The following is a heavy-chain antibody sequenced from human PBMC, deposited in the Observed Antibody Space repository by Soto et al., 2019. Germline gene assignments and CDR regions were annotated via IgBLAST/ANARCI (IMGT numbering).Heavy chain of an antibody. J-gene: IGHJ4*02. V-gene: IGHV4-61*01. CDR2: IYYSGST. CDR1: GGSVSSGSYY. Sequence: SETLSLTCTVSGGSVSSGSYYWSWIRQPPGKGLEWIGYIYYSGSTNYNPSLKSRVTISVDTSKNQFSLKLSSVTAADTAVYYCARGRQGIAVAGDFDYWGQGTLVTVSS. CDR3: ARGRQGIAVAGDFDY. D-gene: IGHD6-19*01.